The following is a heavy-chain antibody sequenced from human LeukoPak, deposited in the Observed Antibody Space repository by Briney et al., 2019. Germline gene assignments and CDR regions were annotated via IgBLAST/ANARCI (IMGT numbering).Heavy chain of an antibody. Sequence: SETLSLTCTVSSGSISNYYWSWIRQPPGKGLEWIGYIYYTGSTNYDPSLKSRLTISVDTSKNQFSLNLSSVTAADTAVYYCARTYGDPRRGCFDYWGQGTLVTVSS. D-gene: IGHD4-17*01. CDR2: IYYTGST. V-gene: IGHV4-59*08. CDR1: SGSISNYY. CDR3: ARTYGDPRRGCFDY. J-gene: IGHJ4*02.